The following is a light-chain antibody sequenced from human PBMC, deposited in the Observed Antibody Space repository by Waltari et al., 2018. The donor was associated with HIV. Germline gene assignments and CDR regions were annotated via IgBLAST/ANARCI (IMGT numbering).Light chain of an antibody. CDR3: QSTDTSGTYWV. J-gene: IGLJ3*02. V-gene: IGLV3-25*03. Sequence: SYELTQPPSVSVSPGQTARITCSGDALSKQYAYWYQQKPGQAPVLMIYKDSERPSGSPERFSGSSAGTTVTLTISGVQAEDEADYYCQSTDTSGTYWVFGGGTKLTVL. CDR1: ALSKQY. CDR2: KDS.